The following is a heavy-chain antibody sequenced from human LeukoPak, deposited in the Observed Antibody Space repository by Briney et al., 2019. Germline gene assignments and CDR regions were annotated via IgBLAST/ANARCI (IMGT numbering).Heavy chain of an antibody. CDR3: ARDRRQRDYFDF. Sequence: SETLSLTCTVSGGSITIRNYYWAWIRQPPGRQLEWIGSVYSSGSLYYNPSLKSRVTISVDTSNNHFSLRLNSVTAADTAVCYCARDRRQRDYFDFWGQGARVTVSS. J-gene: IGHJ4*02. V-gene: IGHV4-39*07. CDR2: VYSSGSL. CDR1: GGSITIRNYY. D-gene: IGHD1-1*01.